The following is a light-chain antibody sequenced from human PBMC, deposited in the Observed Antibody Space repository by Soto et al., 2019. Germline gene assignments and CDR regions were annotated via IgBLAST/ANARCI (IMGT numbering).Light chain of an antibody. V-gene: IGKV1-39*01. CDR2: AAS. J-gene: IGKJ1*01. Sequence: DIQMTQSPSCLCASVGDRVTVTWRASQSISSYLNWYQQKPGKAPKLLIYAASSLQSGVPSRFSGSGSGTDFTLTISSLQPEDFATYYCQQSYSTPPTCGQGTKVDIK. CDR3: QQSYSTPPT. CDR1: QSISSY.